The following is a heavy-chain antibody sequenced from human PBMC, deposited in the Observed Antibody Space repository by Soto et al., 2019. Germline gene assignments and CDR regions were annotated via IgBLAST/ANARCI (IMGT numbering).Heavy chain of an antibody. CDR3: AREKGHSNPFDF. CDR2: VYQTVST. CDR1: GYSISNGYY. J-gene: IGHJ4*02. D-gene: IGHD4-4*01. Sequence: PSETLSLTCTVSGYSISNGYYWAWIRQSPGKGLEWIGSVYQTVSTSYNPSLESRVTILVDIAKNHFSLRLNSVTAADTAVYLCAREKGHSNPFDFWGPGMLVTVSS. V-gene: IGHV4-38-2*02.